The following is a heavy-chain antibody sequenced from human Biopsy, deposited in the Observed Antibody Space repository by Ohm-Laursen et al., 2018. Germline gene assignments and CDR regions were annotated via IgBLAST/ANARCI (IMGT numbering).Heavy chain of an antibody. J-gene: IGHJ2*01. CDR3: ANSGGSGSYSRL. Sequence: SLRLSCAASGFTFDDYAMHWVRQVPGKGLEWVSGISWNSGSIGYADSVKGRFTISRDNAKNSLYLQMNSLRVEDTAFYYCANSGGSGSYSRLWGRGTLVTVSS. CDR1: GFTFDDYA. V-gene: IGHV3-9*01. CDR2: ISWNSGSI. D-gene: IGHD3-10*01.